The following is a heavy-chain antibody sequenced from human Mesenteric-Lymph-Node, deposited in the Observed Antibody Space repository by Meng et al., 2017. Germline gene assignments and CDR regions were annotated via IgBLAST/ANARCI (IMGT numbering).Heavy chain of an antibody. D-gene: IGHD3-16*02. V-gene: IGHV3-21*01. CDR2: ISSGGGYI. CDR1: GFTFNTYD. CDR3: ARGFGGSYREGLFYLDY. Sequence: GGSLRLSCAASGFTFNTYDMNWVRQAPGKGLEWVSSISSGGGYIYYADSVKGRFTISRDNAKNSLDLQMNSLRAEDTAVYYCARGFGGSYREGLFYLDYWGQGTLVTVSS. J-gene: IGHJ4*02.